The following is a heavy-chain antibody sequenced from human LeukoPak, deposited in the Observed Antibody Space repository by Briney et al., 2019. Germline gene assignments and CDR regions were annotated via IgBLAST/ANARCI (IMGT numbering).Heavy chain of an antibody. CDR1: GGSISGSY. V-gene: IGHV4-59*01. J-gene: IGHJ4*02. CDR2: MYNSGST. CDR3: ARDIESYGGYGY. D-gene: IGHD4-17*01. Sequence: SETLSLTCTVSGGSISGSYWSWIRQPPGKGLEWIAYMYNSGSTNYNPSLKSRVTISIDTSKNQFSLKLSSLTAADTAIYYCARDIESYGGYGYWGQGILVTVSS.